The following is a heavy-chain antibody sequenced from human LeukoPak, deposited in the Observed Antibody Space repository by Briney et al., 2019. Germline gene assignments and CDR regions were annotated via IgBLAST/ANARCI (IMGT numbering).Heavy chain of an antibody. J-gene: IGHJ6*02. CDR1: GYTFTGYY. V-gene: IGHV1-2*06. D-gene: IGHD6-13*01. CDR3: ARDSGYSSSWYPYYYYGMDV. CDR2: INPDSGGT. Sequence: ASVKVSCKASGYTFTGYYMHWVRQAPGQGPEWMGRINPDSGGTNYAQKFQGRVTMTRDTSTSTVYMELSSLRSEDTAVYYCARDSGYSSSWYPYYYYGMDVWGQGTTVTVSS.